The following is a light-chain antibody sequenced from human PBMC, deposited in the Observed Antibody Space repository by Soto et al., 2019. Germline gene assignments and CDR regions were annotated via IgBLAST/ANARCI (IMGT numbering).Light chain of an antibody. CDR1: QSLLHSNGYNY. J-gene: IGKJ4*01. Sequence: ESVMSQSPLSLSVTPGEPASISCRSSQSLLHSNGYNYLDWYLQKPGQSPQLLIYLGSFRAAGVTDRVSGSGSGTDFPLKISRVEAADVGVYYCMQALQTPSFGGGTKVEIK. V-gene: IGKV2-28*01. CDR3: MQALQTPS. CDR2: LGS.